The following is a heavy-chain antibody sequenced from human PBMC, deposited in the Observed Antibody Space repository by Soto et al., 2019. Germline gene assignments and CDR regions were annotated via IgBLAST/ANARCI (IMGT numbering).Heavy chain of an antibody. CDR3: ARGFHSFDI. J-gene: IGHJ3*02. CDR2: SRNKASGYTT. CDR1: GFTFSDHY. Sequence: EVQLVESGGGLVQPGGSLRLSCAASGFTFSDHYMDWVRQAPGKGLEWIARSRNKASGYTTVYAASVRGKFTISRDDSRSSLYLQMNSLNTEDTAVYYCARGFHSFDIWGRGTGVTVSS. V-gene: IGHV3-72*01.